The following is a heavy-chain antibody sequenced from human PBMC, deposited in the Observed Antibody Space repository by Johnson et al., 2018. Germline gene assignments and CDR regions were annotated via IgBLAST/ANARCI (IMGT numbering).Heavy chain of an antibody. J-gene: IGHJ6*03. V-gene: IGHV3-53*01. CDR1: GFTVSSNY. Sequence: VQLVESGGGLIQPGGSLRLSCAASGFTVSSNYMSWVRQAPGKGLEWVSVIYSGGSTYYADSVKGRFTISRDNSKNTLYLQMNSLRAEDTAVYYCAREGGATRTGTTWNYYYYMDVWGKGTTVTVSS. CDR3: AREGGATRTGTTWNYYYYMDV. D-gene: IGHD1-1*01. CDR2: IYSGGST.